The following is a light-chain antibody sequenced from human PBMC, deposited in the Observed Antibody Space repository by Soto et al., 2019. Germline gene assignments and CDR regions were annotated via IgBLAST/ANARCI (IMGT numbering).Light chain of an antibody. J-gene: IGLJ2*01. CDR2: LNSDGSH. CDR3: QSWGTGIVV. Sequence: QSVLTQSPSASASLGASVKLTCTLSSGHTSYAIAWHQQQPEKGPRFLMKLNSDGSHSKGDGIPDRFSGSSSGAERYLTISSLQFEDEADYYCQSWGTGIVVFGGGTKVTVL. CDR1: SGHTSYA. V-gene: IGLV4-69*01.